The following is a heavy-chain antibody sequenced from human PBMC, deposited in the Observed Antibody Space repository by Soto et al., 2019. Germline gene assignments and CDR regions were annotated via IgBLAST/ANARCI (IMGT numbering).Heavy chain of an antibody. J-gene: IGHJ3*02. D-gene: IGHD2-21*01. CDR3: ARPKGAAYSAFDI. V-gene: IGHV3-74*01. CDR1: GFTFGRHW. Sequence: EVQLVESGGGLVQPGGSLRLSCAASGFTFGRHWMHWIRQTPGEGLVSISRVNPEATITDYADSVRGRFTISRDNAKSTLYLEQHSLTAEDTGVDYCARPKGAAYSAFDIWGQGTKVTVSS. CDR2: VNPEATIT.